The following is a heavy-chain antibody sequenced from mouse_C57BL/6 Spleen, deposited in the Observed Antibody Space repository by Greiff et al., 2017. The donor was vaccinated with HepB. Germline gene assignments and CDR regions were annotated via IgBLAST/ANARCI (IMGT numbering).Heavy chain of an antibody. CDR2: IYPGSGST. Sequence: VQLQQPGAELVKPGASVKMSCKASGYPFTSYWITWVKQRPGQGLEWIVDIYPGSGSTNYNETFKSKATLTVDTSSSTAYMQLSSLTSEDSAVYYCASNYGSSHWYFDVWGTGTTVTVSS. CDR3: ASNYGSSHWYFDV. D-gene: IGHD1-1*01. J-gene: IGHJ1*03. CDR1: GYPFTSYW. V-gene: IGHV1-55*01.